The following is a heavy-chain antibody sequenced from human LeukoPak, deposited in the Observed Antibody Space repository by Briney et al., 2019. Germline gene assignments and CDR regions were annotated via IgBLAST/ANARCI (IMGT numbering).Heavy chain of an antibody. J-gene: IGHJ4*02. D-gene: IGHD5-24*01. Sequence: GGSLRLSCAASGFTFSSYAMSWVRQAPGKGLEWVSAISGSGGSKYYADSVKGRFTISRDNYKNTLYLQMNSLRAEDTAEYYCAKEDGYSPLSIVCWGRGTLVTDSS. CDR1: GFTFSSYA. CDR2: ISGSGGSK. V-gene: IGHV3-23*01. CDR3: AKEDGYSPLSIVC.